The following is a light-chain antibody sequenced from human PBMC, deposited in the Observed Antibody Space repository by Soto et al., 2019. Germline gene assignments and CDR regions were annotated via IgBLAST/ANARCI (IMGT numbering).Light chain of an antibody. J-gene: IGKJ4*01. V-gene: IGKV3-20*01. Sequence: EIVLTQSPGTLSLSPGERVTLSCRASQSISSNHLAWYQQKPGQAPRLLIHGKSNRATGIPDRFSGSGSGTDFTLTLSRLEPEDFAVYYCEYYGSSITFGGGTKVDIK. CDR1: QSISSNH. CDR3: EYYGSSIT. CDR2: GKS.